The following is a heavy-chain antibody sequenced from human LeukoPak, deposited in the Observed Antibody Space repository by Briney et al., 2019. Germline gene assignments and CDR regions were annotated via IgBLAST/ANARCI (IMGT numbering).Heavy chain of an antibody. CDR2: ISRSSRHL. CDR3: VRDLMAMGATTAYLHQ. CDR1: GFTFSDYS. Sequence: GGSLTLSCAASGFTFSDYSMNWVRQAPGKGLEWVSSISRSSRHLYYGGSVKGRFSISRDDAKNSLHLHMNSLRAEDTAVYYCVRDLMAMGATTAYLHQWGQGTLVTVSS. J-gene: IGHJ1*01. D-gene: IGHD1-26*01. V-gene: IGHV3-21*01.